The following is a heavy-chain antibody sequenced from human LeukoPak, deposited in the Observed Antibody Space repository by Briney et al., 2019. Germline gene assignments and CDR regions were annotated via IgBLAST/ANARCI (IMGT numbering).Heavy chain of an antibody. V-gene: IGHV3-48*03. J-gene: IGHJ6*02. Sequence: GGSLRLSCAASGFTFSSYEMNWVRQAPGKGLEWVSYISSSGSTIYYADSVKGRFTISRDNAKNSLYLQMNSLRAEDTAVYYCARDGAYYDSSGYYYVEDYYYGMDVWGQGTTVTVSS. D-gene: IGHD3-22*01. CDR1: GFTFSSYE. CDR3: ARDGAYYDSSGYYYVEDYYYGMDV. CDR2: ISSSGSTI.